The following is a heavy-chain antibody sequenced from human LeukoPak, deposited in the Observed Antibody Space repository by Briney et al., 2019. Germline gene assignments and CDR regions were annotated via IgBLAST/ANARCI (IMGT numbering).Heavy chain of an antibody. Sequence: GASVKVSCKVSGYTLTELSMHWVRQAPGKGLEWMGGFDPEDGETIYAQKFQGRVTMTEDTSTDTAYMELSRLRSDDTAVYYCVNTVTTPFDYWGQGTLVTVSS. V-gene: IGHV1-24*01. CDR1: GYTLTELS. CDR2: FDPEDGET. CDR3: VNTVTTPFDY. D-gene: IGHD4-17*01. J-gene: IGHJ4*02.